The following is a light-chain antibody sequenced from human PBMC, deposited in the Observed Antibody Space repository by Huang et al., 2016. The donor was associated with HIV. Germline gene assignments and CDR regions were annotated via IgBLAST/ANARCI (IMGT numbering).Light chain of an antibody. CDR1: QNINTW. CDR3: QQYNTYLYT. V-gene: IGKV1-5*03. CDR2: RAS. Sequence: DIQMTQSPSTLSASVGDRVTITCRASQNINTWLAWYQQKPGKAPDLLIYRASYIPVGVTSRFTGSGSGTEFTLTITSLQPDDLGTDYCQQYNTYLYTFGQGTKLEI. J-gene: IGKJ2*01.